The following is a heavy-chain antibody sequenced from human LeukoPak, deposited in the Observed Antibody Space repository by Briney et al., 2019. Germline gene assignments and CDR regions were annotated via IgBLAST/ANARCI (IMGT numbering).Heavy chain of an antibody. D-gene: IGHD1-26*01. CDR3: AKGWDY. Sequence: SVKVSCRASGYTFTGYHIHWVRQAPGQGLEWMGGIIPIFGTANYAQKFQGRVTITADESTSTAYMGLSSLRSEDTAVYYCAKGWDYWGQGTLVTVSS. V-gene: IGHV1-69*13. CDR2: IIPIFGTA. CDR1: GYTFTGYH. J-gene: IGHJ4*02.